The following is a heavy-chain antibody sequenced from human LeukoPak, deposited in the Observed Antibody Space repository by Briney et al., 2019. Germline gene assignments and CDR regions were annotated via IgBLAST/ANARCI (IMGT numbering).Heavy chain of an antibody. D-gene: IGHD3-16*01. V-gene: IGHV3-7*01. CDR3: ARWGYEAAFHYYYYYYMDV. Sequence: PGGSLRLSCVASGFTFSSYWMSWDRQAPGKGLEWVDKIKQDGTEKSYVDSVKGRLTISRDNAKNLLYLQMNSLRAEDTAVYYCARWGYEAAFHYYYYYYMDVWGKGTTVTVSS. CDR1: GFTFSSYW. J-gene: IGHJ6*03. CDR2: IKQDGTEK.